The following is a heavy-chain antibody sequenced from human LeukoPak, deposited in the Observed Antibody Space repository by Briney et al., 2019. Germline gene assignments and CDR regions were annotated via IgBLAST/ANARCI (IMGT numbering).Heavy chain of an antibody. J-gene: IGHJ4*02. V-gene: IGHV1-2*02. CDR3: AREGVIGDGYNFFDY. CDR2: INPHSGGT. Sequence: ASVKVSCKASGYTFIGYYMHWVRQAPGQGLEWMGWINPHSGGTNSEQNFQGRVTMSRDTSISTVYMELSRLRSDDTALYYCAREGVIGDGYNFFDYWGQGTLVTVSS. CDR1: GYTFIGYY. D-gene: IGHD5-24*01.